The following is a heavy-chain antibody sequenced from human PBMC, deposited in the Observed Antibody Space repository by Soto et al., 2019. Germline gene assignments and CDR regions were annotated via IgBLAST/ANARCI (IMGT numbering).Heavy chain of an antibody. J-gene: IGHJ5*02. CDR1: GFTFSSYA. CDR3: AKWEGPVVITRGNWFDP. CDR2: ISGSGGST. D-gene: IGHD3-22*01. V-gene: IGHV3-23*01. Sequence: EVQLLESGGGLVQPGGSLRLSCAASGFTFSSYAMSWVRQAPGKGLEWVSAISGSGGSTYYADSVKGRFTISRDNPKYTLYLQMNSLRAEDTAVYFCAKWEGPVVITRGNWFDPWGQGTLVTVSS.